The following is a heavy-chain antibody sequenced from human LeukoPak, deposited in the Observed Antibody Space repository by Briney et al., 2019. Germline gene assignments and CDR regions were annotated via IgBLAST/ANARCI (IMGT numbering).Heavy chain of an antibody. CDR3: AKDVRDGYNRAMYYFDY. CDR2: ISSSGSTI. CDR1: GFTFSSYE. J-gene: IGHJ4*02. V-gene: IGHV3-48*03. D-gene: IGHD5-24*01. Sequence: PGGSLRLSCAASGFTFSSYEMNWVRQAPGKGLEWVSYISSSGSTIYYADSVKGRFTISRDNAKNSLYLQMNSLRAEDTAVYYCAKDVRDGYNRAMYYFDYWGQGTLVTVSS.